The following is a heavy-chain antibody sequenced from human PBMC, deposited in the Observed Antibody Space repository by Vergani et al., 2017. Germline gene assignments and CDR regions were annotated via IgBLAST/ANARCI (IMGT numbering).Heavy chain of an antibody. D-gene: IGHD6-6*01. J-gene: IGHJ4*02. Sequence: QVQLVQSGAEVKTPGASVKVSCKASGYTFTSYDINWVRQATGQGLEWMGWMNPNSGNTGYAQKFQGRVTMTRNTSISTAYMELSSLRSEDTAVYYCAKDRTGGIAARPNYWGQGTLVTVSS. CDR2: MNPNSGNT. CDR1: GYTFTSYD. V-gene: IGHV1-8*01. CDR3: AKDRTGGIAARPNY.